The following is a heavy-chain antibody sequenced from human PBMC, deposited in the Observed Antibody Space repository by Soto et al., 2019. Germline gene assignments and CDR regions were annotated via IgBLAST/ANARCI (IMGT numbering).Heavy chain of an antibody. J-gene: IGHJ6*02. V-gene: IGHV1-2*04. CDR1: GYTFTGYY. CDR2: INTNSGGT. CDR3: AVWDYYYYGMDV. Sequence: QVQLVQSGAEVKKPGASVKVSCKASGYTFTGYYMHCVRQAPGQGLEWMGWINTNSGGTNYAQKFQGWVTMTRDTSISTAYMELSRLRSDDTAVYYCAVWDYYYYGMDVWGQGTTVTVSS. D-gene: IGHD2-8*01.